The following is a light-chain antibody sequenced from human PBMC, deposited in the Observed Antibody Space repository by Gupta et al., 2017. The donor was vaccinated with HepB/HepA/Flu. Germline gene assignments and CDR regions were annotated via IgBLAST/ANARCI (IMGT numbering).Light chain of an antibody. J-gene: IGLJ1*01. Sequence: QSALTQPASVSGSPGQSITISWTGTSSDVGSYNLVSWYQQHPSKAPKLMIYEVSKRPSGVSNRFSGSKSGNTASLTISGRQAEDEADYYCCSYAGSSTYVFGTGTKVTVL. CDR1: SSDVGSYNL. CDR3: CSYAGSSTYV. CDR2: EVS. V-gene: IGLV2-23*02.